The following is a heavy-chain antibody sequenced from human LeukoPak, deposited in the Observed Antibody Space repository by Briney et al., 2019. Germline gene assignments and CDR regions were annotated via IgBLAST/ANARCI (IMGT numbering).Heavy chain of an antibody. V-gene: IGHV3-21*01. CDR1: GLTFSSYS. CDR3: AREDWGYYFDY. CDR2: ISSSSSYI. J-gene: IGHJ4*02. Sequence: GGSLRLSCAASGLTFSSYSMNWVRQAPGKGLEWVSSISSSSSYIYYADSVKGRFTISRDNAKNSLYLQMNSLRAEDTAVYYCAREDWGYYFDYWGQGTLVTVSS. D-gene: IGHD7-27*01.